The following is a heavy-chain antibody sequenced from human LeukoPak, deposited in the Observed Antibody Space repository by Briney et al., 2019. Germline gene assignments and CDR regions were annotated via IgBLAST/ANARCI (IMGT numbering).Heavy chain of an antibody. Sequence: SETLSLTCTVSGGSISSGSYYWSWIRQPAGKGLEWIGRIYTSGSTNYNPSLKSRGTISVDTSKNQFSLKLTSVTAADTAVYYCARDLRQDGYNYGYFQHWGQGTLVTVSS. CDR3: ARDLRQDGYNYGYFQH. D-gene: IGHD5-24*01. J-gene: IGHJ1*01. CDR1: GGSISSGSYY. V-gene: IGHV4-61*02. CDR2: IYTSGST.